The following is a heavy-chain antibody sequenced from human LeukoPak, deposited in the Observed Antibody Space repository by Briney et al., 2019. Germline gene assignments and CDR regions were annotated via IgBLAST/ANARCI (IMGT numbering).Heavy chain of an antibody. V-gene: IGHV1-69*13. CDR2: IIPIFGTA. CDR3: AGFPGAYDYYYGMDV. J-gene: IGHJ6*02. CDR1: GGTFSSYA. Sequence: SVKVSCKASGGTFSSYAISWVRQAPGQGLEWMGGIIPIFGTANYAQKFQGRVTITADETTSTAYMELSSLRSEDTAVYYCAGFPGAYDYYYGMDVWGQGTTVTVSS. D-gene: IGHD1-26*01.